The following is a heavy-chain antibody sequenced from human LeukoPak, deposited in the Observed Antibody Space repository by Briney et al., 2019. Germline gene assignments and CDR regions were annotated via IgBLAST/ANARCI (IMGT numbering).Heavy chain of an antibody. Sequence: PGGSLRLSCAASGFTFSSYAMSWVRQAPGKGLEWVSSISSSSSYIYYADSVKGRFTISRDNAKNSLYLQMNSLRAEDTAVYYCARAAAGILDFDYWGQGTLVTVSS. CDR2: ISSSSSYI. CDR3: ARAAAGILDFDY. CDR1: GFTFSSYA. V-gene: IGHV3-21*01. J-gene: IGHJ4*02. D-gene: IGHD6-13*01.